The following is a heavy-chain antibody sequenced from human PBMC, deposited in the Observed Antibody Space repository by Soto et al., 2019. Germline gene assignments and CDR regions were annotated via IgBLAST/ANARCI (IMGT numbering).Heavy chain of an antibody. CDR2: IIPIFGTA. Sequence: SVNVSCKASGLTFSSYAISWVRHAPGQGLEWMGGIIPIFGTANYAQKFQGRVTITADESTSTAYMELSSLRSEDTAVYYCARGRYDILTGYYKAPPYYYYGMDVWGQGTTVTVSS. CDR1: GLTFSSYA. V-gene: IGHV1-69*13. J-gene: IGHJ6*02. D-gene: IGHD3-9*01. CDR3: ARGRYDILTGYYKAPPYYYYGMDV.